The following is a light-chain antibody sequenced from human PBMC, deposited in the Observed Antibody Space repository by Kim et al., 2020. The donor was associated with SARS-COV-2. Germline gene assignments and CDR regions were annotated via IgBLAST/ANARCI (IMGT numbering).Light chain of an antibody. CDR2: DAT. CDR1: QTINNK. V-gene: IGKV3-15*01. CDR3: QQSYDWPPLT. Sequence: SPGESATLSCRARQTINNKLVWYQQKPGQAPRLLIYDATTRATGVPARFIGSGSETDFTLTISSLQSEDFAVYYCQQSYDWPPLTFGQGTKVDIK. J-gene: IGKJ1*01.